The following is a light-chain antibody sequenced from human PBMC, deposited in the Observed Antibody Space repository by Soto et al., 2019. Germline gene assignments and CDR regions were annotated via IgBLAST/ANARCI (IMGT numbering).Light chain of an antibody. V-gene: IGKV1-5*03. CDR1: QSISSW. J-gene: IGKJ1*01. CDR3: QQYETYRT. CDR2: KAS. Sequence: DIEMTQSPSTLSASVGDRVIITCRASQSISSWLAWYQQKPGKAPNLLIYKASTLESGVPSRFSGRGSGTEFTLTISSLQPDDFATYYCQQYETYRTFGQGTKVEIK.